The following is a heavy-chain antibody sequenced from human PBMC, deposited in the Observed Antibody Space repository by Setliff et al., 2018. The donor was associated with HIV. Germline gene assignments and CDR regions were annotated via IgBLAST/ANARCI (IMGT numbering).Heavy chain of an antibody. CDR3: AKTSYYDASGSSHNAPWPQRDDYYYYGIDV. J-gene: IGHJ6*02. Sequence: LRLSCAASGFTFSSYSMNWVRQAPGKGLDWVSYTSSSGATIYYADSVKGRFTIYRDNTKNSLYLQMNILRTEDTAVYYCAKTSYYDASGSSHNAPWPQRDDYYYYGIDVWGQGTTVTVSS. D-gene: IGHD3-10*01. CDR1: GFTFSSYS. CDR2: TSSSGATI. V-gene: IGHV3-48*04.